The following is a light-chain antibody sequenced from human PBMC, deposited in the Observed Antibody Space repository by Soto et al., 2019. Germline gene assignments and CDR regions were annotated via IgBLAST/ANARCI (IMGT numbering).Light chain of an antibody. J-gene: IGKJ2*01. V-gene: IGKV1-33*01. Sequence: DIPMTQSPSSLSASVGDRITITCQASQGISNYLNWYQQKSGKAPKLLIYGASNLETGVPSRFSGSGSWTDFTFTISSLQPEDVSTYYCQQYDNLPYTFGQGTKLEIK. CDR2: GAS. CDR1: QGISNY. CDR3: QQYDNLPYT.